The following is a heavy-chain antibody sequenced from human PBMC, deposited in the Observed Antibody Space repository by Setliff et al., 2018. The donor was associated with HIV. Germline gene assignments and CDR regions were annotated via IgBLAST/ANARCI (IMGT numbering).Heavy chain of an antibody. J-gene: IGHJ4*02. CDR2: ISSGGHTV. Sequence: GGSLRLSCATSGFDFSSYEMNWVRQAPGKGLEWVSYISSGGHTVYHADSVKGRFTISRDNAKNSLSLQMDGLRAEDTAVYYCATTRDTSGWYVDYWGQGTLVTVSS. CDR3: ATTRDTSGWYVDY. D-gene: IGHD6-19*01. V-gene: IGHV3-48*03. CDR1: GFDFSSYE.